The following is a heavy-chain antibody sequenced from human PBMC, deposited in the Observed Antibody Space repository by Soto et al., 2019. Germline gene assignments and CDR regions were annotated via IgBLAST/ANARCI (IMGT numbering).Heavy chain of an antibody. CDR2: IRKDGSEK. V-gene: IGHV3-7*03. CDR1: GFSFSNYW. D-gene: IGHD6-19*01. CDR3: VGGTGWVMDP. J-gene: IGHJ5*02. Sequence: EVQLVESGGGLVQPGGSLRLSCAASGFSFSNYWMNWVRLAPGKGPEWVANIRKDGSEKIYVDSVEGRFTISRDNAKNSLSVQMMNLRADNTAMYFCVGGTGWVMDPWGKGTAVIVSS.